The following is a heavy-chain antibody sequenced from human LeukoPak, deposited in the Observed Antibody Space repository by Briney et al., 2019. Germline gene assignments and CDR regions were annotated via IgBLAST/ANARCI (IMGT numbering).Heavy chain of an antibody. D-gene: IGHD6-19*01. CDR2: INHSGSA. J-gene: IGHJ6*03. V-gene: IGHV4-34*01. CDR3: AKDCSSGWYAGADYYYYYYMDA. Sequence: SETLSLTCAVYGGSFSGYYWSWIRQPPGKGLEGIGEINHSGSANYNPSLKSRVTISVDTSKNQFSLKLSSVTAADTAVYYCAKDCSSGWYAGADYYYYYYMDAWGKGTTVTVSS. CDR1: GGSFSGYY.